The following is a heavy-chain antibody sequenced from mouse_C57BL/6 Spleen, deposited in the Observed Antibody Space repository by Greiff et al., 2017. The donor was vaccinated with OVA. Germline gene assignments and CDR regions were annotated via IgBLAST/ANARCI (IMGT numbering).Heavy chain of an antibody. D-gene: IGHD1-1*01. CDR1: GYKFTDYY. Sequence: VQLQQSGPELVKPGASVKISCKASGYKFTDYYMNWVKQSHGKSLEWIGDINPNNGGTSYNQKFKGKATLTVDKSSSTAYMELRSLTSEDSAVYYCARSGFITTVVAPSYFDYWGQGTTLTVSS. CDR3: ARSGFITTVVAPSYFDY. V-gene: IGHV1-26*01. CDR2: INPNNGGT. J-gene: IGHJ2*01.